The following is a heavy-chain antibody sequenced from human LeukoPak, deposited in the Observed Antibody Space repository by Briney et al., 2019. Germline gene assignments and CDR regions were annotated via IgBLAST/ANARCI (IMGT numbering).Heavy chain of an antibody. J-gene: IGHJ4*02. Sequence: GGSLRLSCAASGSTFSSYSMNWVRQAPGKGLEWLSSISSSSSYIYYADSVKGRFTISRDNAKNSLYLQMNSLRAEDTAVYYCASVVDSSWYYFDYWGEGTLVTVSS. V-gene: IGHV3-21*01. CDR1: GSTFSSYS. CDR3: ASVVDSSWYYFDY. D-gene: IGHD6-13*01. CDR2: ISSSSSYI.